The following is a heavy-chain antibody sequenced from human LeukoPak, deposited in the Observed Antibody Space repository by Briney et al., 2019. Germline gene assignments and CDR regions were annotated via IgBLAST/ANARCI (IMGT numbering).Heavy chain of an antibody. CDR2: IYSGGST. V-gene: IGHV3-53*01. J-gene: IGHJ4*02. Sequence: GGSLRLSCAASGFTVSSNYMSWVRQAPGKGLEWVSVIYSGGSTYYADSVKGRFTISRDNSKNTLYLQMNSLRAEDTAVYYCARGSWKQWLRVDYWGQGTLVTVSS. CDR3: ARGSWKQWLRVDY. D-gene: IGHD6-19*01. CDR1: GFTVSSNY.